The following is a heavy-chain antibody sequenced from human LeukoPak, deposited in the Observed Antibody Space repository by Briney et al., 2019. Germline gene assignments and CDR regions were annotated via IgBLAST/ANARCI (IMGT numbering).Heavy chain of an antibody. V-gene: IGHV4-59*01. CDR3: ARAGPGYCSGSSCFDY. Sequence: SETLSLTCTVSGGSISGYYWSWIRQPPGKGPEWIGYIYYGGSTNYNPSLKSRVTISLDTSKNQFSLKLSSVTAADTAVYYCARAGPGYCSGSSCFDYWGQGTLVTVSS. J-gene: IGHJ4*02. CDR1: GGSISGYY. D-gene: IGHD2-15*01. CDR2: IYYGGST.